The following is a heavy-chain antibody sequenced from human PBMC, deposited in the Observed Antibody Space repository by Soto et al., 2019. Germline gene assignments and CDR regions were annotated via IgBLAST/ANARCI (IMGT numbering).Heavy chain of an antibody. CDR3: AHGLHYYDSSGSLSPFDY. V-gene: IGHV2-5*02. CDR2: IYWDDDK. CDR1: GFSLSTSGVG. Sequence: QITLKESGPTLVKPTQTLTLTCTFSGFSLSTSGVGGGWIRQPPGKALEWLALIYWDDDKRYSPSLQSRLNSTNDTSKNQLVLTMTNMDPVDTATDYCAHGLHYYDSSGSLSPFDYWGQGTLVTVSS. D-gene: IGHD3-22*01. J-gene: IGHJ4*02.